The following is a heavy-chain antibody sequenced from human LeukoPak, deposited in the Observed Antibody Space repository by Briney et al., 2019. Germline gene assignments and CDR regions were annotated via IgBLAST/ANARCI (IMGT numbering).Heavy chain of an antibody. CDR1: GYTFTSYG. CDR3: AREASAGFGELLSHLTRTEFDY. D-gene: IGHD3-10*01. V-gene: IGHV1-2*04. J-gene: IGHJ4*02. Sequence: ASVKVSCKASGYTFTSYGISWVRQAPGQGLEWMGWINPNSGGTNYAQKFQGWVTMTRDTSISTAYMELSRLRSDDTAVYYCAREASAGFGELLSHLTRTEFDYWGQGTLVTVSS. CDR2: INPNSGGT.